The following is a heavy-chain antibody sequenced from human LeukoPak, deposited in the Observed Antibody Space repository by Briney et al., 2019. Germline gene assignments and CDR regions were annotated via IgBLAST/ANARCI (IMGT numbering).Heavy chain of an antibody. V-gene: IGHV1-18*01. Sequence: ASVKVSCKASGYTFTSYGISWVRQAPGQGLEWMGWISAYNGNTNYAQKFQGRVTMTRDTSISTAYMELSRLRSDDTAVYYCARVRGYDSSGYRDAFDIWGQGTMVTVSS. J-gene: IGHJ3*02. CDR2: ISAYNGNT. CDR3: ARVRGYDSSGYRDAFDI. D-gene: IGHD3-22*01. CDR1: GYTFTSYG.